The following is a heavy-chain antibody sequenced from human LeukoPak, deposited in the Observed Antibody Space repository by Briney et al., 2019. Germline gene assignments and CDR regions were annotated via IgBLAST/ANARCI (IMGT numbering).Heavy chain of an antibody. V-gene: IGHV4-34*01. Sequence: PSETLSLTCAVYGGSFSGYYWSWIRQPPGKGLEWIGEINHSGSTNYNPSLKSRVTISVDTSKNQFSLKLSSVTAADTAVYYCARRLPYGSGGYGYWGQGTLVTVSS. CDR2: INHSGST. D-gene: IGHD3-10*01. CDR3: ARRLPYGSGGYGY. J-gene: IGHJ4*02. CDR1: GGSFSGYY.